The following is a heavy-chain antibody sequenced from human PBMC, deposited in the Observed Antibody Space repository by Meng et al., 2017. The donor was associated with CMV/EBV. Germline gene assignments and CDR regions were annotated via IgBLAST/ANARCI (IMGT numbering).Heavy chain of an antibody. J-gene: IGHJ4*02. CDR1: GFTFSNAW. D-gene: IGHD4-17*01. CDR2: IKNDGSER. Sequence: GQVVGSGGGLVKPGGSLRLSCAASGFTFSNAWMSWVRQAPGKGLEWVANIKNDGSERYYVDSVKGRFSISRDNADNSLYLQMNNLRAEDTAVYYCRLGHYSQDWGQGTLVTVSS. V-gene: IGHV3-7*02. CDR3: RLGHYSQD.